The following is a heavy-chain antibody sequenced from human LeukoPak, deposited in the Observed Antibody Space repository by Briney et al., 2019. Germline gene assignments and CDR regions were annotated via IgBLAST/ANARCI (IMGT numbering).Heavy chain of an antibody. J-gene: IGHJ5*02. CDR2: INPNSGGT. Sequence: ASVKISCKASGYTFISHYIHWVRQAPGQGLEWMGRINPNSGGTNYAQKFQGRVTMTRDTSISTAYMELSRLRSDDTAVYYCARAGYPTVGWFDPWGQGTLVTVSS. CDR3: ARAGYPTVGWFDP. D-gene: IGHD4-23*01. V-gene: IGHV1-2*06. CDR1: GYTFISHY.